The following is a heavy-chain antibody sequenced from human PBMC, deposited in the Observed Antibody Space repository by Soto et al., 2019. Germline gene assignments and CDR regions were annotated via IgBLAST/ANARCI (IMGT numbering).Heavy chain of an antibody. CDR3: ARSAITLFGVVSIPPHYYSEMDV. V-gene: IGHV1-69*01. CDR2: IIPIFGIG. Sequence: QVQRVQSGAEVKKPGSSVKVSCKASGGTFNRYAISCVRQAPGQGLEWMGGIIPIFGIGNDAQRFQGRVTITADESTGTAYMELSSLRSEDTGVYYCARSAITLFGVVSIPPHYYSEMDVWGQGTTVTVSS. CDR1: GGTFNRYA. J-gene: IGHJ6*02. D-gene: IGHD3-3*01.